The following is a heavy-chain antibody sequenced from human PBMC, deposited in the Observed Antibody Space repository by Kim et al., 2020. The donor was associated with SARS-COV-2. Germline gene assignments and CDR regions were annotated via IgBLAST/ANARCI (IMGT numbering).Heavy chain of an antibody. CDR1: GFTFGDYA. Sequence: GGSLRLSCTASGFTFGDYAMCWFRQAPGKGLEWVGFIRSKAYGGTTEYAASVKGRFTISRDDSKSIAYLQMNSLKTEDTAVYYCTRDTVTTAYWGQGNLVTVSS. V-gene: IGHV3-49*03. J-gene: IGHJ4*02. CDR2: IRSKAYGGTT. D-gene: IGHD4-17*01. CDR3: TRDTVTTAY.